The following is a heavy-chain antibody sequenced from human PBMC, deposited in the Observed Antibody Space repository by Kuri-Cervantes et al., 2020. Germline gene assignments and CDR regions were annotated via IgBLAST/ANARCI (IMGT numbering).Heavy chain of an antibody. CDR3: ARAPGGYYYGMVV. D-gene: IGHD3-10*01. J-gene: IGHJ6*02. CDR2: ISSSSSYI. CDR1: GFTFSSYS. Sequence: GESLKISCAASGFTFSSYSMNWVRQAPGKGLEWVSSISSSSSYIYYADSVKGRFTISRDNAKNSLHLQMNSLRAEDTAVYYCARAPGGYYYGMVVWGQGTTVTVSS. V-gene: IGHV3-21*01.